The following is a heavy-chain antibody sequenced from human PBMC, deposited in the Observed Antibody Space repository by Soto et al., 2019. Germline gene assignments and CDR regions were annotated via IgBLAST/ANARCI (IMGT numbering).Heavy chain of an antibody. CDR2: ISSSSSYA. CDR3: ARALRSSGWYESGGAFDI. V-gene: IGHV3-11*06. Sequence: QVQLVESGGGLVKPGGSLRLSCAASGFTFSDYYMSWIRQAPGKGLEWVSYISSSSSYANYADSVKGRFTISRDNAKKSLCLQMHSLGAEDAAVYYCARALRSSGWYESGGAFDIWGQGTMVTVSS. CDR1: GFTFSDYY. J-gene: IGHJ3*02. D-gene: IGHD6-19*01.